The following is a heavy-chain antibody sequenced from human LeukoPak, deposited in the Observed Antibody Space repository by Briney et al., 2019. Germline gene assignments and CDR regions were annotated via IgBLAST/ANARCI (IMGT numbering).Heavy chain of an antibody. CDR2: IYSGGST. J-gene: IGHJ4*02. Sequence: RAGGSLRLSCAASGFTVSSNYMSWVRQAPGKGLEWVSVIYSGGSTYYADSVKGRFTISRDNSKSTLSLQMNSLRAEDTAIYYCATYRQVLLPFESWGQGTLVTVSS. V-gene: IGHV3-66*01. CDR1: GFTVSSNY. D-gene: IGHD2-8*02. CDR3: ATYRQVLLPFES.